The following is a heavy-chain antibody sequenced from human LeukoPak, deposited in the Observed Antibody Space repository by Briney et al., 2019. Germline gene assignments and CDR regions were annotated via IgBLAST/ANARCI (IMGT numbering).Heavy chain of an antibody. J-gene: IGHJ3*02. CDR1: GFTFSAYS. D-gene: IGHD2-21*01. CDR3: ARRGGGGRSDALDI. V-gene: IGHV3-48*02. Sequence: GGSLRLSCAASGFTFSAYSMIWVRQAPGKGLEWVSYSSTTGNTIHYTDSVRGRFTVSRDNAKNSLFLQMNSLRDEDTAVYYCARRGGGGRSDALDIWGQGTMVTVSS. CDR2: SSTTGNTI.